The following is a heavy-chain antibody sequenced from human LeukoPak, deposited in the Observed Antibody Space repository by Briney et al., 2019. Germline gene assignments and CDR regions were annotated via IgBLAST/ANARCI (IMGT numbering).Heavy chain of an antibody. CDR1: GSTFSSYS. D-gene: IGHD6-19*01. J-gene: IGHJ4*02. CDR3: ARDGSSGGRPFDY. Sequence: GGSLRLSCAASGSTFSSYSMNWVRQAPGKGLEWVSSISSSSSYIYYADSVKGRFTISRDNAKNSLYLQMNSLRAEDTAVYYCARDGSSGGRPFDYWGQGTLVTVSS. CDR2: ISSSSSYI. V-gene: IGHV3-21*01.